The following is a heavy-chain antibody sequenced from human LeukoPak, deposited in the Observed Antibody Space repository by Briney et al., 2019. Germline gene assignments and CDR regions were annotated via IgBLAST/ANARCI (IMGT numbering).Heavy chain of an antibody. CDR3: ASSLNGIVGATLFDY. J-gene: IGHJ4*02. CDR1: GYSFTSYW. D-gene: IGHD1-26*01. CDR2: IYPGDSDT. Sequence: GESLKISCKGSGYSFTSYWIGWVRQMPGKGLEWMGIIYPGDSDTRYSPSFQGQVTISADKSISTAYLQWSSLKASDTAMYYCASSLNGIVGATLFDYWGQGTLVTVSS. V-gene: IGHV5-51*01.